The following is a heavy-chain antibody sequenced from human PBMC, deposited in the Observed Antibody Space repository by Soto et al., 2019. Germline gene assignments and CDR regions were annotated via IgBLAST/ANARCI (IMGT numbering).Heavy chain of an antibody. CDR2: INSDGSST. V-gene: IGHV3-74*01. CDR1: GFTFSSYW. Sequence: PGGPLRLSCAASGFTFSSYWMHWVRQAPGKGLVWVSRINSDGSSTSYADSVKGRFTSSRDNAKNTLYLQMNSLRAEDTAVYYCARDEGYYDSSALHAFDIWGQGTMVTVSS. J-gene: IGHJ3*02. D-gene: IGHD3-22*01. CDR3: ARDEGYYDSSALHAFDI.